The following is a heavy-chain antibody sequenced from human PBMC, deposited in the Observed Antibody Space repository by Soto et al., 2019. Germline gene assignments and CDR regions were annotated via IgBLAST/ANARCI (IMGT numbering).Heavy chain of an antibody. CDR1: GGSISSSNW. D-gene: IGHD3-10*01. Sequence: QVQLQESGPGLVKPSGTLSLTCAVSGGSISSSNWWSWVRQPPGKGLEWIGEIYHSGSTNYNPSLKSRVPRSVDKSKNPFSLKLSSVTAADTAVYYCARGSVVRGVAYYGMDVWGQGTTVTVSS. V-gene: IGHV4-4*02. CDR2: IYHSGST. J-gene: IGHJ6*02. CDR3: ARGSVVRGVAYYGMDV.